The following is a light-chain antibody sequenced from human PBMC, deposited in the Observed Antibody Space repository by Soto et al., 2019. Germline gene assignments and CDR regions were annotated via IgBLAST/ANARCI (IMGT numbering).Light chain of an antibody. Sequence: EIVLTQSPGTLSLSPGERATLSCRASQSVLDSSLAWYQQKPGQPPRLLIYDASSSAPGIPDRFSGRGSGTDFSLSISRLEPEDFAVYYCHQYGTSRDTFGGGTKVDIK. J-gene: IGKJ4*01. V-gene: IGKV3-20*01. CDR2: DAS. CDR1: QSVLDSS. CDR3: HQYGTSRDT.